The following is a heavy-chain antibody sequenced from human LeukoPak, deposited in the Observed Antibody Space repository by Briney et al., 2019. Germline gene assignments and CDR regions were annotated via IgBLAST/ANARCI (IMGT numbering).Heavy chain of an antibody. CDR3: AKGGYNWFDP. CDR1: GFTFSSYW. CDR2: IKQDGSEK. V-gene: IGHV3-7*03. D-gene: IGHD3-16*01. J-gene: IGHJ5*02. Sequence: GGSLRLSCAASGFTFSSYWMSWVRQAPGKGLEWVANIKQDGSEKYYVDSVKGRFTISRDNAKNSLYLQMNGLRAGDTAIYYCAKGGYNWFDPWGQGTLVPVSS.